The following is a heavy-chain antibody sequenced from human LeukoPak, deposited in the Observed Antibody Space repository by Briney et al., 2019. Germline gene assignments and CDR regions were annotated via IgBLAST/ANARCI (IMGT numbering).Heavy chain of an antibody. CDR2: IYHSGST. CDR1: GYSISSGYY. J-gene: IGHJ6*04. CDR3: ARRSPPDV. Sequence: NSSETLSLTCAVSGYSISSGYYWGWIRQPPGKGLEWIGSIYHSGSTYYNPSLKSRVTISVDTSKNQFSLKLSSVTAADTAVYYCARRSPPDVWGKGTTVTVSS. V-gene: IGHV4-38-2*01.